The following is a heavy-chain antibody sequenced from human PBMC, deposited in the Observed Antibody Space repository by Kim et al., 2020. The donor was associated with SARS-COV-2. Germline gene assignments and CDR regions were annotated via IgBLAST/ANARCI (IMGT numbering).Heavy chain of an antibody. D-gene: IGHD6-13*01. J-gene: IGHJ5*01. CDR3: SRGVRGIWQLVGAENW. CDR1: GGSISSSSYY. V-gene: IGHV4-39*01. CDR2: IYYSGST. Sequence: SETLSLTCTVSGGSISSSSYYWGWIRQPPGKGLEWIGSIYYSGSTYYNPSLKSRVTISVDTSKNQFSLKLSSVTAADTAVYYCSRGVRGIWQLVGAENW.